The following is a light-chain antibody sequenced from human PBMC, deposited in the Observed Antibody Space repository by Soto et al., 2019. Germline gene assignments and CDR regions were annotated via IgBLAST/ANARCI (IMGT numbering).Light chain of an antibody. Sequence: EVVLTQSPATLSLSPGERATLSCRASHSVSSSYLAWYQQKPGQAPRLLIYGASSRATGIPDRFSGSGSGTEFTLTISSLQSEDFAVYYCQQHSNWPPITFGQGTRLEIK. CDR1: HSVSSSY. J-gene: IGKJ5*01. CDR2: GAS. CDR3: QQHSNWPPIT. V-gene: IGKV3D-20*02.